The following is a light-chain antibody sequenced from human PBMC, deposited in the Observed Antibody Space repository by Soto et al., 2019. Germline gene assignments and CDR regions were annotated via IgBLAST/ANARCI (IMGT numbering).Light chain of an antibody. J-gene: IGKJ4*01. V-gene: IGKV1-5*03. CDR2: NAS. Sequence: DIPMTQSPSTLSASVGDRVTITCRASQSITNWLAWYQQKPGKAPKFLIYNASNLESGVPSRFSGSGSGTEFTLTISSLQPDDFATYYCQQYNSYPVTFGGGTKVEI. CDR1: QSITNW. CDR3: QQYNSYPVT.